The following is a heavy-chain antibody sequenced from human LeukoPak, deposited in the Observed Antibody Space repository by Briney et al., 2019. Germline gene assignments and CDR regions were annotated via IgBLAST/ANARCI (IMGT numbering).Heavy chain of an antibody. CDR3: ARGRLVVPAALYYYYGMDV. CDR1: GGSFSGYY. D-gene: IGHD2-2*01. Sequence: PSETLSLTCAVYGGSFSGYYWSWIRQPPGKGLEWIGEINHSGSTNYNPSLKSRVTISVDTFKNQFSLKLSSVTAADTAVYYCARGRLVVPAALYYYYGMDVWGQGTTVTVSS. J-gene: IGHJ6*02. V-gene: IGHV4-34*01. CDR2: INHSGST.